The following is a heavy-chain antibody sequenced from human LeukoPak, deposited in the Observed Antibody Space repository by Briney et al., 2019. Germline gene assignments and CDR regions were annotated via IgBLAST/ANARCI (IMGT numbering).Heavy chain of an antibody. Sequence: SETLSLTCTVSGGSISSYYWSWIRQPPGKGLEWIGYIYYSGSTNYNPSLKSRVTISVDTSKNQFSLKLSSVTAADTALYYCARERDCSSTSWHHWFDPWGQGTLVTVSS. CDR3: ARERDCSSTSWHHWFDP. CDR1: GGSISSYY. V-gene: IGHV4-59*01. D-gene: IGHD2-2*01. J-gene: IGHJ5*02. CDR2: IYYSGST.